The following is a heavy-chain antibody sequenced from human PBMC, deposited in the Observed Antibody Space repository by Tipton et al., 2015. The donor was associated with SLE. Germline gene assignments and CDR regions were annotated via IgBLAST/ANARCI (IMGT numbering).Heavy chain of an antibody. CDR2: IYYSGST. V-gene: IGHV4-31*03. CDR3: ARIEKGDDYYYYYMDV. Sequence: LRLSCTVSGGSISSGGYYWSWIRQHPGKGLEWIGYIYYSGSTYYNPSLKSRVTISVDTSKNQFSLKLSSVTAADTAVYYCARIEKGDDYYYYYMDVWGKGTTVTVSS. D-gene: IGHD2-21*02. CDR1: GGSISSGGYY. J-gene: IGHJ6*03.